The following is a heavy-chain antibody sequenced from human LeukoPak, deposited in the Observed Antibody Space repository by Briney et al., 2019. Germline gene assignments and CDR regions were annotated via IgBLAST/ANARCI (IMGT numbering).Heavy chain of an antibody. J-gene: IGHJ4*02. D-gene: IGHD3-22*01. CDR2: IWYDGSNK. CDR3: ARDRDYYDRPLDY. CDR1: GFTFSSYG. Sequence: GGSLRLSCAASGFTFSSYGMHWVRQAPGKGLEWVAVIWYDGSNKYYADSVKGRFTISRDNSKNTLYLQMNSLRAEDTAVYYCARDRDYYDRPLDYWGQGTLVTVSS. V-gene: IGHV3-33*01.